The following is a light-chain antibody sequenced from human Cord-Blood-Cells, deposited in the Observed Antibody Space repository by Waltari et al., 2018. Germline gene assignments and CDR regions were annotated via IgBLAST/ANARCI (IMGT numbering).Light chain of an antibody. CDR3: QAWDSSTRVV. V-gene: IGLV3-1*01. J-gene: IGLJ2*01. CDR2: QDS. CDR1: KLGDKY. Sequence: SYELTQPPSVSVSPGQTASIPCPGDKLGDKYACWYQQKPGRSPVLDIYQDSKRPSGIAERFSGSNSGNSATLTISGTQAMDEADYYCQAWDSSTRVVFGGGTKLTVL.